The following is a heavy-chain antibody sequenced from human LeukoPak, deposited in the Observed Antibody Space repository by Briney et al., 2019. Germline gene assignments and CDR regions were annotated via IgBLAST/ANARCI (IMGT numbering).Heavy chain of an antibody. CDR2: IYYTGST. D-gene: IGHD4-17*01. CDR3: AKVRGNDYGDYCLDP. V-gene: IGHV4-59*01. J-gene: IGHJ5*02. CDR1: GGSISSYF. Sequence: SETLSLTCTVSGGSISSYFWSWIRQPPGKGLEWIAYIYYTGSTTYNPSLMSRVTMSIDTSKNQFSLNLSSVTAADTAVYYCAKVRGNDYGDYCLDPWSQGTLVTVSS.